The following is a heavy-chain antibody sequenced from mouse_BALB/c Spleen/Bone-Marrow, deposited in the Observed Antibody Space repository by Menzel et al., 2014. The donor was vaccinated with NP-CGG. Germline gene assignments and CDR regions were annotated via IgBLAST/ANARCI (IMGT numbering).Heavy chain of an antibody. J-gene: IGHJ3*01. CDR3: AKNYYYGYVAY. Sequence: EVKVEESGGGLVQPGGSLKLPCAASGFDFSRYWMTWVRQAPGKGLEWIGEINPDSSTINYTPSLKDKFIISRDNAKNTLYLQMSKVRSEDTALYYCAKNYYYGYVAYWGQGTLVTVSA. V-gene: IGHV4-1*02. CDR2: INPDSSTI. CDR1: GFDFSRYW. D-gene: IGHD1-2*01.